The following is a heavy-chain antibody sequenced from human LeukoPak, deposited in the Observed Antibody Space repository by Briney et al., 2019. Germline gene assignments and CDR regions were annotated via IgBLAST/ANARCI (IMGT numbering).Heavy chain of an antibody. CDR1: GFTFSRYW. J-gene: IGHJ3*02. D-gene: IGHD2-2*01. CDR3: ATHCSSTSCSLATFDI. Sequence: PGGSLRLSCAASGFTFSRYWMSWVRQAPGKGPEWVANIKQDGSEKYYVNSVKGRFTISRDNGRTSLYLEMNSLRADDTAVYYCATHCSSTSCSLATFDIWGQGTMVTVSS. CDR2: IKQDGSEK. V-gene: IGHV3-7*01.